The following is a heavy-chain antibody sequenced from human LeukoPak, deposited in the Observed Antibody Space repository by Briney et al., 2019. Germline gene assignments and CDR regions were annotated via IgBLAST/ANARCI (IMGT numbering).Heavy chain of an antibody. CDR3: ATDPRTTVFGTFRYYYMDV. V-gene: IGHV1-2*02. Sequence: ASVKVSCKASGYTFTGYYMHWVRQAPGQGLEWMGWISPNSGGTNYAQKFQGRVTMTRDTSINTAYMELSRLTSDDTAVYYCATDPRTTVFGTFRYYYMDVWGEGTTVAVSS. D-gene: IGHD3-3*01. CDR2: ISPNSGGT. J-gene: IGHJ6*03. CDR1: GYTFTGYY.